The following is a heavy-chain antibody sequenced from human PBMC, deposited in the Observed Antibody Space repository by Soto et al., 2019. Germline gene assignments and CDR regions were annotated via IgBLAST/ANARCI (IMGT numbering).Heavy chain of an antibody. CDR2: IIPIFGTA. V-gene: IGHV1-69*13. Sequence: SGKVSCKASGGTFSSYAISWVRQAPGQGLEWMGGIIPIFGTANYAQKFQGRVTITADESTGTAYMELSSLRSEDTAVYYCARDLGYSSSWYGDYYFDYWGQGTLVTVSS. CDR3: ARDLGYSSSWYGDYYFDY. D-gene: IGHD6-13*01. J-gene: IGHJ4*02. CDR1: GGTFSSYA.